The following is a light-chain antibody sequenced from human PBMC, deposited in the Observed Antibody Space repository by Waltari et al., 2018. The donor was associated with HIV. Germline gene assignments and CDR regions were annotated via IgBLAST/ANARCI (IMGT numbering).Light chain of an antibody. V-gene: IGKV1-33*01. Sequence: DIQMTQSPSSLSASVGDRVTITCQASRDIRNYLNWYQQKPGKAPKLLIYDASNLETGVPSRFSGSGSGTDFTFTISSLQPEDIATYYCLQYNNLPPYTFGQGTKLEIK. CDR1: RDIRNY. CDR3: LQYNNLPPYT. J-gene: IGKJ2*01. CDR2: DAS.